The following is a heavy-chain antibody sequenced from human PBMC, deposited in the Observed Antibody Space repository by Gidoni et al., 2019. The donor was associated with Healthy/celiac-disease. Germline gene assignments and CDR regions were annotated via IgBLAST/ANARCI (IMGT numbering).Heavy chain of an antibody. D-gene: IGHD2-15*01. CDR2: ISWDGGST. V-gene: IGHV3-43D*03. CDR1: GFTFDDYA. Sequence: EVQLVESGGVVVQPGGSLRLSCAASGFTFDDYAMHWVRQAPGKGLEWVSLISWDGGSTYYADSVKGRFTISRDNSKNSLYLQMNSLRAEDTALYYCAKDMGYCSGGSCSAFDYWGQGTLVTVSS. CDR3: AKDMGYCSGGSCSAFDY. J-gene: IGHJ4*02.